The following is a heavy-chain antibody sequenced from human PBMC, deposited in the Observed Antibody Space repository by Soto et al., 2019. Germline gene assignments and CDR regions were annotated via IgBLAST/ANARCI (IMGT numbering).Heavy chain of an antibody. CDR2: IYYSGST. D-gene: IGHD6-13*01. J-gene: IGHJ6*02. CDR1: GGSISSYY. Sequence: QVQLQESGPGLVKPSETLSLTCTVSGGSISSYYWSWIRQPPGKGLEWIGYIYYSGSTNYNPSLKIRVTISVDTSKTQFSLKLSSVTAADTAVYYCARQAYIAAPMDVWGQGTTVTVSS. CDR3: ARQAYIAAPMDV. V-gene: IGHV4-59*01.